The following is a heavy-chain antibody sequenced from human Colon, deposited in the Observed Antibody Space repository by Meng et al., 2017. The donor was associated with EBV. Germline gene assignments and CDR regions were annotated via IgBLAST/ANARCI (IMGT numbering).Heavy chain of an antibody. D-gene: IGHD4-17*01. Sequence: QAEPQESGPGLVQPSQTLSLPCTVSGGSISSGDYYWSWIRQPPGKGLEWIGYIYYSGSTYSNASLKSRVTISIDRSKNQFSLKLSSVTAADTAVYYCARDRKHYGERGWFDPWGQGTLVTVSS. J-gene: IGHJ5*02. V-gene: IGHV4-30-4*01. CDR1: GGSISSGDYY. CDR3: ARDRKHYGERGWFDP. CDR2: IYYSGST.